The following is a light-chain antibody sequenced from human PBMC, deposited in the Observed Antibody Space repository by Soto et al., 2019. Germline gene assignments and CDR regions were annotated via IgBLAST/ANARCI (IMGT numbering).Light chain of an antibody. CDR3: HHYNTYST. CDR2: AAS. CDR1: QSISSY. V-gene: IGKV1-39*01. J-gene: IGKJ1*01. Sequence: DIQMTQSPSSLSASVGDRVTITCRASQSISSYLNWYQQKPGKAPKLLIYAASSLQSGVPSRFSGSGSGTDFTLTISSLQPDDFATYYCHHYNTYSTFGQGTKVDIK.